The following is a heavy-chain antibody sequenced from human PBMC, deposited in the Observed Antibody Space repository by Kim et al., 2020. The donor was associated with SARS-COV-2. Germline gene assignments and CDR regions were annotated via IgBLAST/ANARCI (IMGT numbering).Heavy chain of an antibody. V-gene: IGHV3-15*01. CDR1: GFDFSNAR. J-gene: IGHJ4*01. CDR3: MSRNAKWADVDY. Sequence: GGSLRLSCAASGFDFSNARMNWVRQAPGKGLEWVGRSRSQTDGGTIDYAAPVKGRFTISRDDSKNTLYLEMNSLKIEDTAVYYCMSRNAKWADVDYWGQGTLVTVSS. CDR2: SRSQTDGGTI. D-gene: IGHD1-26*01.